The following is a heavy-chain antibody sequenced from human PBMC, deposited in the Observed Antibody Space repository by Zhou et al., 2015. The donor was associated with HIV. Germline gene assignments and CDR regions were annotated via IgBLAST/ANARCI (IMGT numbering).Heavy chain of an antibody. V-gene: IGHV1-69*01. CDR1: GGTFRNYA. D-gene: IGHD3-22*01. Sequence: QVQLVQSGAEVKEPGSSVKVSCMASGGTFRNYAISWVRQAPGQGLEWMGGFIPIFGTANYAQRFQGRLTITADDSTTTVYMVLSRLRSDDTAIYYCARDDSSGYHSFDYWGQGTLVTVSS. J-gene: IGHJ4*02. CDR2: FIPIFGTA. CDR3: ARDDSSGYHSFDY.